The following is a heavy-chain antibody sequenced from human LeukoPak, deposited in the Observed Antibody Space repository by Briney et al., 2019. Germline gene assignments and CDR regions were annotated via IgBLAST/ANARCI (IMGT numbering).Heavy chain of an antibody. Sequence: SVKVSCKASGYTFTSYDINWVRQAPGQGLEWMGGIIPIFGTANYAQKFEGRVTITTDESTSTAYMELSSLRSEDTAVYYCASGPMVRGVTNFDYWGQGTLVTVSS. D-gene: IGHD3-10*01. CDR3: ASGPMVRGVTNFDY. J-gene: IGHJ4*02. V-gene: IGHV1-69*05. CDR2: IIPIFGTA. CDR1: GYTFTSYD.